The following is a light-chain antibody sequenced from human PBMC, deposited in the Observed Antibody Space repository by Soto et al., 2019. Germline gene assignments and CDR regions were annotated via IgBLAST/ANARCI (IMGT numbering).Light chain of an antibody. CDR1: QSVSSIY. CDR3: QQFGGSPLYT. Sequence: EIVLTQSPGTLSLSPGERATLSCRASQSVSSIYIAWYQQKPGQAPRLLIYGASSRATGIPDRFSGSGSGTDFTLTISRLEPEDFAVYYWQQFGGSPLYTFGQGTKLEIK. CDR2: GAS. J-gene: IGKJ2*01. V-gene: IGKV3-20*01.